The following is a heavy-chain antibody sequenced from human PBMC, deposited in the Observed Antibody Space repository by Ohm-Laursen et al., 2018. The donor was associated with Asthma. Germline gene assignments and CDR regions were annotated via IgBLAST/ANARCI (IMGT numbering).Heavy chain of an antibody. J-gene: IGHJ4*02. CDR2: GGSYYDGGLK. CDR3: ARDVMEWYLPAFDF. Sequence: SLRLSCSASGFTFSSYTMHWVRQAPGKGLEWVAVGGSYYDGGLKYYADSVNGRFTVSRDDSKNTLYLQMNSLRPDDTAVYYCARDVMEWYLPAFDFWGQGTLVTVSS. V-gene: IGHV3-30-3*01. CDR1: GFTFSSYT. D-gene: IGHD3-3*01.